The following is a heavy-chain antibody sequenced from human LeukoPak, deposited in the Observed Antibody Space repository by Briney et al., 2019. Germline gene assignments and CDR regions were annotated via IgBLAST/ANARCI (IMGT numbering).Heavy chain of an antibody. CDR2: ISSSSSTI. CDR3: ARAGHYYDSSGYYDDAFDI. D-gene: IGHD3-22*01. J-gene: IGHJ3*02. CDR1: GFTFSSYS. Sequence: GGSLRLSCAASGFTFSSYSMNWVRQAPGKGLEWVSYISSSSSTIYYADSVKGRFTISRDNAKNTLYLQMNSLRAEDTAVYYCARAGHYYDSSGYYDDAFDIWGQGTMVTVSS. V-gene: IGHV3-48*04.